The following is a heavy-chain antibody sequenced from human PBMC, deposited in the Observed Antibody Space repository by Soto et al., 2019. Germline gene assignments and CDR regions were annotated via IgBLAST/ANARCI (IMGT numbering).Heavy chain of an antibody. J-gene: IGHJ4*02. CDR1: GGSVSSGSYY. V-gene: IGHV4-39*07. CDR2: ISHSGST. D-gene: IGHD3-22*01. CDR3: ARVAYYDSSGYYYYFDY. Sequence: PSETLSLTCTVSGGSVSSGSYYWGWVRQPPGKGLEWIGSISHSGSTYYNPSLKSRVTISVDTSKNQFSLKLSSVTAADTAVYYCARVAYYDSSGYYYYFDYWGQGTLVTVSS.